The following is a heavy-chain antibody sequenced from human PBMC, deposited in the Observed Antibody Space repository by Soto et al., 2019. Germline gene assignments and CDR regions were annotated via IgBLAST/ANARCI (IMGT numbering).Heavy chain of an antibody. CDR1: GCSISSYY. CDR2: IYYSGST. J-gene: IGHJ6*02. V-gene: IGHV4-59*12. Sequence: PSETLSLTCPVSGCSISSYYWSWIRQPPGKGLEWIGYIYYSGSTNYNPSLKSRVTISVDRSKNQFSLKLSSVTAADTAVYYCARSEKAGAYYYYGMDVWGQGTTVTVSS. CDR3: ARSEKAGAYYYYGMDV.